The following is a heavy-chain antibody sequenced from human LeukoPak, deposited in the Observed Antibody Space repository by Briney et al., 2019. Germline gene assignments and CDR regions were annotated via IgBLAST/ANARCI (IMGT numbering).Heavy chain of an antibody. Sequence: GESLKISRKGSGYRFTSYWIGWVRQMPGKGLEWMGIIYPGDSDTRYSPSFQGQVTISADKSISTAYLQWSSLKASDTAMYYCAKATVTKLFDYWGQGTLVTVSS. CDR1: GYRFTSYW. V-gene: IGHV5-51*01. D-gene: IGHD4-17*01. CDR2: IYPGDSDT. J-gene: IGHJ4*02. CDR3: AKATVTKLFDY.